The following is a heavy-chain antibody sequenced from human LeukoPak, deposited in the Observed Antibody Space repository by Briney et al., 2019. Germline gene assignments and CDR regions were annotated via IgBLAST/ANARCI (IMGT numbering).Heavy chain of an antibody. CDR3: AREADYGDLPVDY. Sequence: SVKVSCKASGGTFSSYAISWVRQAPGQGLEWMGGIIPIFGTANYAQKFQGRVTITADESTSTAYMELSSLRSEDTAVYYCAREADYGDLPVDYWGQGTLVTVSS. CDR2: IIPIFGTA. CDR1: GGTFSSYA. V-gene: IGHV1-69*13. D-gene: IGHD4-17*01. J-gene: IGHJ4*02.